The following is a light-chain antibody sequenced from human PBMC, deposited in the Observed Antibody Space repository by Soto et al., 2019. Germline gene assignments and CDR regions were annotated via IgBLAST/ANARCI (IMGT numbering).Light chain of an antibody. CDR1: QSVSSN. CDR3: QQYGSSRT. Sequence: IFMTQAPATLSLSPDELAILSCRASQSVSSNLAWYQQKPGQAPRLLIYDASTRATGIPDRFSGSGSGTDFTLTISRLESEDFAVYYCQQYGSSRTFGLGTKVDIK. J-gene: IGKJ1*01. V-gene: IGKV3-20*01. CDR2: DAS.